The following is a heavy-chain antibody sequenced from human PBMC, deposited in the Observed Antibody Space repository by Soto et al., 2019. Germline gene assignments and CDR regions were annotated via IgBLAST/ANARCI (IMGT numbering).Heavy chain of an antibody. V-gene: IGHV1-18*01. CDR2: INPNNGNT. Sequence: QVQVVQSGAEVKKPGASVKVSCKASGYTFSSYGISWVRQAPGQGLEWMGWINPNNGNTNYAQKVQGRVTMTTDTSTSTAYMELRSLRSDDTAMYYCARGGPGAPFDYWGQGIPVTVSS. D-gene: IGHD1-26*01. CDR3: ARGGPGAPFDY. J-gene: IGHJ4*02. CDR1: GYTFSSYG.